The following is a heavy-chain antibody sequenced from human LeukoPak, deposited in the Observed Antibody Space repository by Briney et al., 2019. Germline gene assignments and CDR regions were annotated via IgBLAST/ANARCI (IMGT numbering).Heavy chain of an antibody. V-gene: IGHV4-39*07. J-gene: IGHJ5*02. D-gene: IGHD2-2*01. CDR3: AREVDAAAAYNWFDP. CDR1: GVSISSYY. Sequence: SETLSLTCTVSGVSISSYYWVWIRQPPGKGLEWIGTIYYSGTTYYNPSLKSRVTISVDTSKNQFSLRLSSVTAADTAVYYCAREVDAAAAYNWFDPWGQGTLVTVSS. CDR2: IYYSGTT.